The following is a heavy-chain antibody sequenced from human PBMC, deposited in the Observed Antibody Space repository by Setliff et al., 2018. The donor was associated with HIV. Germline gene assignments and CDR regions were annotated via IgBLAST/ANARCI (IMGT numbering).Heavy chain of an antibody. Sequence: SETLSLTCSVSGGSITTDGYYWSCIRHHPRKGLEWIGYIYHTGKTNYNPSLASRLVMSLDPSKNQFSLKLNSMTAADTAMYYCAGGRYLRDISDSRFDFWGQGKLVTVSS. V-gene: IGHV4-31*03. J-gene: IGHJ4*02. CDR1: GGSITTDGYY. D-gene: IGHD2-21*02. CDR2: IYHTGKT. CDR3: AGGRYLRDISDSRFDF.